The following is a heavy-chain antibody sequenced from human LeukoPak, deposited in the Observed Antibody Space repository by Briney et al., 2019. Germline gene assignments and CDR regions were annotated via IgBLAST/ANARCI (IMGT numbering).Heavy chain of an antibody. CDR3: ARDEGIAVAGTKDY. J-gene: IGHJ4*02. D-gene: IGHD6-19*01. CDR1: GYTFTSYG. V-gene: IGHV1-18*01. Sequence: GASVKVSCKSSGYTFTSYGISWVRQAPGQGLGWMGWISAYNGNTTYAQKLQGRVTMTTDTSTSTAYMELRSLRSDDTAVYYCARDEGIAVAGTKDYWGQGTLVTVSS. CDR2: ISAYNGNT.